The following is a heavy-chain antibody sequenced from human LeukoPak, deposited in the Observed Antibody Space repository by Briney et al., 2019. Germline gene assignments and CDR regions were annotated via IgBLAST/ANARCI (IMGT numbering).Heavy chain of an antibody. CDR1: GFTFSSYG. D-gene: IGHD2-2*01. CDR2: IRYDGSNK. J-gene: IGHJ6*03. CDR3: EGYCSSTSCYDPSYYYYMDV. V-gene: IGHV3-30*02. Sequence: QSGGSLRLSCAASGFTFSSYGMHWVRQAPGKGLEWVAFIRYDGSNKYYADSVKGRFTISRDNSKNTLYLQMNSLRAEDTAVYYCEGYCSSTSCYDPSYYYYMDVWGKGTTVTVSS.